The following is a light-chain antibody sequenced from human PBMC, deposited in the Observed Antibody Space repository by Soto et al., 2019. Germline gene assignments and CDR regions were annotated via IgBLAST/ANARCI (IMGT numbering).Light chain of an antibody. Sequence: QSALTQPASVSGSPGQAITISCTGTSSDVGNYNLVSWYQQHPGKAPKDMIYEGSRPSGVSDRFSGSKSGNTASLTISGLRAEDEADYYCCSYAGSSGYVFGTGTKLTVL. CDR3: CSYAGSSGYV. V-gene: IGLV2-23*01. J-gene: IGLJ1*01. CDR1: SSDVGNYNL. CDR2: EGS.